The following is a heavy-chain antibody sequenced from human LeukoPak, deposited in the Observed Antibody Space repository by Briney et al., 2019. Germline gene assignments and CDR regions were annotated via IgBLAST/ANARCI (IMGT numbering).Heavy chain of an antibody. V-gene: IGHV4-4*07. D-gene: IGHD3-16*01. CDR2: IYTSGST. CDR1: GGSISSYY. CDR3: ARRGTQRKGWNWLDP. Sequence: SETLSLTCTVSGGSISSYYWSWIRQPAGKGLEWIGRIYTSGSTNYSPSLKSRVTISLDRSRNQFSLKMTSVTAADTAVYYCARRGTQRKGWNWLDPWGQGILVTVSS. J-gene: IGHJ5*02.